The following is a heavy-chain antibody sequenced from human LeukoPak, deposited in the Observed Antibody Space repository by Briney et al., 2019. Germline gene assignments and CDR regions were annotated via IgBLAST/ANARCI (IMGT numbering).Heavy chain of an antibody. CDR3: VKDWEWAQRKACFDP. V-gene: IGHV1-18*01. D-gene: IGHD3-3*01. J-gene: IGHJ5*02. CDR1: GYTFTSFG. Sequence: ASVKVSCKASGYTFTSFGISWVRQAPGQGLEWLGWIGTDDGETRTNYGQNLQGRLTMTRDTSASTAYMELGSLRSDDTAVYYCVKDWEWAQRKACFDPWGQGTQVTVSS. CDR2: IGTDDGETRT.